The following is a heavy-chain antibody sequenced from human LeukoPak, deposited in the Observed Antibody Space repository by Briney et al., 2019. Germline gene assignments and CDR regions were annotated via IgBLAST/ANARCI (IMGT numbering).Heavy chain of an antibody. CDR3: ARLPPRYYYGMDV. CDR2: IYYSGST. V-gene: IGHV4-31*03. Sequence: SQTLSLTCTVSGGSISSGGYYWSWIRQHPGKGLEWIGYIYYSGSTYYNPSLKSRVTISVDTSKNQFSLKLSSVTAADTAVYYCARLPPRYYYGMDVWGQGTTVTVSS. CDR1: GGSISSGGYY. J-gene: IGHJ6*02.